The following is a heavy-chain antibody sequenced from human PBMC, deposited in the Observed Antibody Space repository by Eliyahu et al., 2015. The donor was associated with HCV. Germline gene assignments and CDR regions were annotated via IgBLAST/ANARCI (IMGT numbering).Heavy chain of an antibody. CDR3: AKDFPTVTNYFDY. Sequence: QVQLVEPGGGVVQPGRSLRLSCAASGFTFSDYGMHWVRQAPGKGLEWVAVISFDGNNRYYADSVKGRFTISRDNSKNTLYLQMNSLRAEDTAMYYCAKDFPTVTNYFDYWGQGTLVTVSS. CDR1: GFTFSDYG. CDR2: ISFDGNNR. J-gene: IGHJ4*02. V-gene: IGHV3-30*18. D-gene: IGHD4-17*01.